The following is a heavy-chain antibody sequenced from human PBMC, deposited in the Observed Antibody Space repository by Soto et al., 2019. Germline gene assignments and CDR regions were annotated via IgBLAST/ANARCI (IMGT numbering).Heavy chain of an antibody. CDR2: IYAGGGTT. D-gene: IGHD3-10*01. Sequence: GGSLRLSCAASGFIFSNYAMFWVRQAPGKELYWVSTIYAGGGTTHYAESVKGRFTISRDDANYRLYLQLNYLRAEHTAVYFCAKALLRRDGDVDFDYWGQGTLVTVS. CDR3: AKALLRRDGDVDFDY. J-gene: IGHJ4*02. CDR1: GFIFSNYA. V-gene: IGHV3-23*01.